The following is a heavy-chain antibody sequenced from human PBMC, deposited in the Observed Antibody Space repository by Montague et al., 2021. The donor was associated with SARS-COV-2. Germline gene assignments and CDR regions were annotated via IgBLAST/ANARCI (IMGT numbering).Heavy chain of an antibody. Sequence: SLRLSCAASGFTFSSYSMNWVRQAPGKGLEWVSYISSSSSTIYYADSVKGRFTISRDNAKNSLYLQMNSLRDEDTAVYYCARRGKAITVPYFDYWGQGTPVAVSS. CDR1: GFTFSSYS. J-gene: IGHJ4*02. CDR3: ARRGKAITVPYFDY. CDR2: ISSSSSTI. D-gene: IGHD3-3*01. V-gene: IGHV3-48*02.